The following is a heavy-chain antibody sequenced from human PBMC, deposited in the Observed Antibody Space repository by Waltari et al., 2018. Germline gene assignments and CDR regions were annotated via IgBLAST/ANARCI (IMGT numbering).Heavy chain of an antibody. Sequence: WSWVRQYPGKGLEWIGQVHQSGRSNYNPSLESRVTVSMDTSKNQFSLKMTSVTAADTAIYYCASDRGRGLYLDSWGQGTLVTVSP. D-gene: IGHD2-15*01. J-gene: IGHJ4*02. CDR2: VHQSGRS. CDR3: ASDRGRGLYLDS. V-gene: IGHV4-4*02.